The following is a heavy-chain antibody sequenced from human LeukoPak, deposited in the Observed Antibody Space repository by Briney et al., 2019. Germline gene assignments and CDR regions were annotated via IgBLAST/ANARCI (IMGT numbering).Heavy chain of an antibody. D-gene: IGHD6-13*01. J-gene: IGHJ6*03. CDR1: GGSISSGGYY. Sequence: PSQTLSPTCTISGGSISSGGYYWNWIRLPAGKGLEWIGHIYSSGSTNYNPSLKSRVTLSVDTSKNQFSLKLSSVTAADTAVYYCARADYSSTWSHDYYYMDVWGKGTAVTVSS. V-gene: IGHV4-61*09. CDR3: ARADYSSTWSHDYYYMDV. CDR2: IYSSGST.